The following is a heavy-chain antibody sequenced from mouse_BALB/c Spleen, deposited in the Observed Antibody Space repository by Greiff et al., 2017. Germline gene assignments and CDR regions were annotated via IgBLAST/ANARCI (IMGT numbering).Heavy chain of an antibody. CDR1: GYTFTSYW. Sequence: QVQLQQSGAELAKPGASVKMSCKASGYTFTSYWMHWVKQRPGQGLEWIGYINPSTGYTEYNQKFKDKATLTADKSSSTAYMQLSSLTSEDSAVYYCARNRYDGGAMDYWGQGTSVTVSS. CDR3: ARNRYDGGAMDY. CDR2: INPSTGYT. V-gene: IGHV1-7*01. D-gene: IGHD2-14*01. J-gene: IGHJ4*01.